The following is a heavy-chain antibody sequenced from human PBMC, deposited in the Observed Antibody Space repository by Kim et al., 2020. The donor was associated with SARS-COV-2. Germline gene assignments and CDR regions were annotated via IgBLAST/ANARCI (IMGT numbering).Heavy chain of an antibody. D-gene: IGHD5-18*01. CDR1: GFTFSSYA. CDR3: AKLSMLGYSSPAGFDP. J-gene: IGHJ5*02. Sequence: GGSLRLSCAASGFTFSSYAMSWVRQAPGKGLEWVSAISGSGGSTYYADSVKGRFTISRDNSKNTLYLQMNSLRAEDTAVYYCAKLSMLGYSSPAGFDPWGQGTLVTVSS. V-gene: IGHV3-23*01. CDR2: ISGSGGST.